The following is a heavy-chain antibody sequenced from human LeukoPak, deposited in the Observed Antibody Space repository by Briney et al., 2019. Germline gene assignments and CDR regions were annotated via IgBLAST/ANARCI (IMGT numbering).Heavy chain of an antibody. CDR3: ARGSTQYSSGWYGLDY. CDR1: GFTLSSYW. D-gene: IGHD6-19*01. Sequence: GGSLRLSCAASGFTLSSYWMHWVRQAPGKGLVWVSRVNSDGSSTAYAESVKGRFTISRDNAKNTLYLQMNSLRAEDTAVYYCARGSTQYSSGWYGLDYWGQGTLVTVSS. J-gene: IGHJ4*02. CDR2: VNSDGSST. V-gene: IGHV3-74*01.